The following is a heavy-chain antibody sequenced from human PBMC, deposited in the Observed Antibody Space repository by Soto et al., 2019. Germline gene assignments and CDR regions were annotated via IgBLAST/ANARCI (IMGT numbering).Heavy chain of an antibody. CDR2: IHYTGST. CDR1: GDSISTFY. CDR3: ARVRSYLFNY. Sequence: SETLSLTCTVSGDSISTFYWRWIPQPPVKGLEWIGYIHYTGSTNYNPSLKSQVIISVDTSKNQLSLKLSSVNAADTAVNFCARVRSYLFNYWGQGTLVTVSS. D-gene: IGHD3-3*01. V-gene: IGHV4-59*01. J-gene: IGHJ4*02.